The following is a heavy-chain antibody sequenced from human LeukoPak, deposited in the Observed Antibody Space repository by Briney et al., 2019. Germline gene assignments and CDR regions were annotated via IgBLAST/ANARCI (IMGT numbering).Heavy chain of an antibody. CDR2: IYTSGST. J-gene: IGHJ5*02. CDR1: GGSISSCS. V-gene: IGHV4-4*07. D-gene: IGHD1-1*01. CDR3: ARWNPNWFDP. Sequence: SETLSLSWTVAGGSISSCSWSWIRQPARKGLEWIGRIYTSGSTNYNPSLKSRVTASLDTSKNHFSLRLSSGTAADTAVYYCARWNPNWFDPWGQKTLVTVSS.